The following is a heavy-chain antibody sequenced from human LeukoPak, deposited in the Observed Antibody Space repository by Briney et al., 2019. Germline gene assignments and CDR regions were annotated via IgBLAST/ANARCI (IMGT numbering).Heavy chain of an antibody. D-gene: IGHD3-22*01. J-gene: IGHJ4*02. Sequence: PGGSLRLSCAASGFTFSSYGMHWVRQAPGKGLEWVAVISYDGSNKYYADSVKGRFTIFRDNSKNTLYLQMNSLRAEDTAVYYCAKDRHYYDSSGYPHWGQGTLVTVSS. V-gene: IGHV3-30*18. CDR2: ISYDGSNK. CDR1: GFTFSSYG. CDR3: AKDRHYYDSSGYPH.